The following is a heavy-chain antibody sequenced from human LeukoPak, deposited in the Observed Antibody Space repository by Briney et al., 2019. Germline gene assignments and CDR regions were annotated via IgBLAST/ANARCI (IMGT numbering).Heavy chain of an antibody. J-gene: IGHJ4*02. D-gene: IGHD2-15*01. CDR1: GFTFSSYA. Sequence: GGSLRLSCAASGFTFSSYAMSWVRQAPGKGLEWVSAISGSGGSTYYANSVKGRFTISRDNAKNSLYLQMNSLRAEDTAVYYCARERIGYFDYWGQGTLVTVSS. CDR2: ISGSGGST. V-gene: IGHV3-23*01. CDR3: ARERIGYFDY.